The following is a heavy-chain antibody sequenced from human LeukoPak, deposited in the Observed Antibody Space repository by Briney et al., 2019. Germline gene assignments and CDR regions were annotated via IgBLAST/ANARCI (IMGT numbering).Heavy chain of an antibody. CDR3: ARDDGGFDC. J-gene: IGHJ4*02. CDR2: IYHSGST. Sequence: LSLTCVVSGGSXXSGGXSWSWIRQPPGKGLEWIGYIYHSGSTYYNPSLKSRVTISVDRSKNQFSLKLSSVTAADTAVYYCARDDGGFDCWGQGTLVTVSS. D-gene: IGHD4-23*01. CDR1: GGSXXSGGXS. V-gene: IGHV4-30-2*01.